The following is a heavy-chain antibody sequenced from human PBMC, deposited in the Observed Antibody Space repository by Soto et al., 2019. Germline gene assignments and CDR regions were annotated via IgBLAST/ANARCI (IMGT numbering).Heavy chain of an antibody. CDR2: ITPIFGTA. CDR3: ARDGVDTAMVSHWFDP. D-gene: IGHD5-18*01. V-gene: IGHV1-69*13. Sequence: SVKVSCKASGGTFSSYAISWVRQAPGQGLEWMGGITPIFGTANYAQKFQGRVTITADESTSTAYMELSSLRSEDTAVYYCARDGVDTAMVSHWFDPWGQGTLVTVSS. J-gene: IGHJ5*02. CDR1: GGTFSSYA.